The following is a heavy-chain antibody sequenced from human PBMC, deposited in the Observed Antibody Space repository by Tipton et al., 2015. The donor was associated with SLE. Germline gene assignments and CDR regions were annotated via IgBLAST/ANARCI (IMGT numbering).Heavy chain of an antibody. CDR1: GGTFSSYA. D-gene: IGHD4-23*01. CDR2: IIPIFGTA. J-gene: IGHJ4*02. V-gene: IGHV1-69*05. CDR3: ARQIIRGITDYGGNSEFDY. Sequence: QSGAEVKKPGSSVKVSCKASGGTFSSYAISWVRQAPGQGLEWMGGIIPIFGTANYAQKLQGRVTMTTDTSTSTAYMELRSLRSDDTAVYYCARQIIRGITDYGGNSEFDYWGQGTLVTVSS.